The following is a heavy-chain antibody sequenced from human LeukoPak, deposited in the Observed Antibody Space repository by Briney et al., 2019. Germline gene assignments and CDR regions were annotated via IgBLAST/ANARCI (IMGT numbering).Heavy chain of an antibody. Sequence: PGWSLRLSCVASGFTFDNYGMSWGLQAPGKGLEGGSGINWNGGTTVYAGSVKGRFTISRDNAKNSLYLQMNSLRAEDTALYYCARDHYRAVTASDYWGQGTLVTVSS. D-gene: IGHD4-11*01. CDR1: GFTFDNYG. J-gene: IGHJ4*02. CDR3: ARDHYRAVTASDY. V-gene: IGHV3-20*04. CDR2: INWNGGTT.